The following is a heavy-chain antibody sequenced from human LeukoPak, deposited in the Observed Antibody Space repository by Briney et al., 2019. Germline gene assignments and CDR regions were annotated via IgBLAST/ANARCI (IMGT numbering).Heavy chain of an antibody. CDR1: GGSVSGYY. Sequence: SETLSLTCVVSGGSVSGYYWGWIRQPPGRGLEWIGYVYYSGSTNYNPSFKSRITISVDTSRNQFSLQLSSVTAADTAVYYCARGRPRYCSSTSCYTDYWGQGTLVTVSS. CDR2: VYYSGST. CDR3: ARGRPRYCSSTSCYTDY. D-gene: IGHD2-2*02. J-gene: IGHJ4*02. V-gene: IGHV4-59*02.